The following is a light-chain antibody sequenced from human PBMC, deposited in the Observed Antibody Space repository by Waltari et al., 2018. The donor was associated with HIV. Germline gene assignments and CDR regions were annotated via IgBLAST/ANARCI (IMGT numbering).Light chain of an antibody. CDR3: AAWNDRLSGYV. Sequence: QSVLTQPPSASGTPGQRVTLSCSGSSSNIGRNSVSLYQQLPGTAPKLLIYTNNQRPSGVPDRFSGSKSGTSASLAISGLRSEDEADYYCAAWNDRLSGYVFGTGTKVTV. V-gene: IGLV1-47*01. J-gene: IGLJ1*01. CDR2: TNN. CDR1: SSNIGRNS.